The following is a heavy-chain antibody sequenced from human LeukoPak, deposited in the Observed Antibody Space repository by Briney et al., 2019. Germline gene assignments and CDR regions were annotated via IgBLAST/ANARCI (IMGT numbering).Heavy chain of an antibody. CDR3: ARGPYCSGGTCYSQYFDY. J-gene: IGHJ4*02. D-gene: IGHD2-15*01. CDR2: ISAYNGNT. Sequence: ASVTVSFKASGYTFTSYGISWVRLAPGQGLEWMGWISAYNGNTNYAQKLQGRVTMTTDTSTSTAYMELRSLRSDDTAVYYCARGPYCSGGTCYSQYFDYWGQGTLVTVSS. CDR1: GYTFTSYG. V-gene: IGHV1-18*01.